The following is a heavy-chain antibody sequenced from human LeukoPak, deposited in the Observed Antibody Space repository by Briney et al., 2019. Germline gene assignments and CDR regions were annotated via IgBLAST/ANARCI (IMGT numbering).Heavy chain of an antibody. J-gene: IGHJ5*02. CDR3: ARGPYGDYNWFDP. V-gene: IGHV3-11*05. D-gene: IGHD4-17*01. CDR2: ISSSSSYT. CDR1: GFTFSDYY. Sequence: GGSLRLSCAASGFTFSDYYMSWIRQAPGKGLEWVSYISSSSSYTNYADSVKGQFTISRDNAKNSLYLQMNSLRAEDTAVYYCARGPYGDYNWFDPWGQGTLVTVSS.